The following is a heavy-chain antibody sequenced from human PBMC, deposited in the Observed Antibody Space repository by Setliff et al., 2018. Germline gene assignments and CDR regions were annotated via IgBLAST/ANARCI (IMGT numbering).Heavy chain of an antibody. Sequence: SETLSLTCTVSGGSISSGGYYWSWIRQPPGKGLEWIGEINHSGSTNYNPSLKSRVTISVDTSKNQFSLKLSSVTAADTAVYYCARGRHIVVVTAISWFDPWGQGTVVTVSS. V-gene: IGHV4-39*07. CDR3: ARGRHIVVVTAISWFDP. CDR2: INHSGST. D-gene: IGHD2-21*02. J-gene: IGHJ5*02. CDR1: GGSISSGGYY.